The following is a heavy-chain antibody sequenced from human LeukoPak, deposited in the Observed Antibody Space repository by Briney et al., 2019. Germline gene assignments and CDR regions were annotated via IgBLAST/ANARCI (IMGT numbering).Heavy chain of an antibody. J-gene: IGHJ3*02. CDR2: IYHSGST. D-gene: IGHD1-26*01. V-gene: IGHV4-4*02. CDR3: ARRTDLGSYAPADAFDI. Sequence: PSETLSLTCAVSGGSISSTNWWSWVRQPPGKGLEWIGEIYHSGSTNYNPSLKSRVTISVDKSKNQFSLKLSSVTAAGTAVYYCARRTDLGSYAPADAFDIWGQGTMVTVSS. CDR1: GGSISSTNW.